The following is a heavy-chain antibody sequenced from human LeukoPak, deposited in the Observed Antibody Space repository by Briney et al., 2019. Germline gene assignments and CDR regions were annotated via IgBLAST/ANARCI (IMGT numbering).Heavy chain of an antibody. CDR2: IYSSGNT. CDR1: GGSISSYY. D-gene: IGHD3-22*01. J-gene: IGHJ3*01. CDR3: ARSRIAFDTSGYGDAFGV. V-gene: IGHV4-59*01. Sequence: SETLSLSCSVSGGSISSYYWSSIRQPPGKGLEWIGYIYSSGNTNYIPSLKSRVTISIDTSKNQFSMKLTSVTAADTAVYYCARSRIAFDTSGYGDAFGVWGQGTMVTVSA.